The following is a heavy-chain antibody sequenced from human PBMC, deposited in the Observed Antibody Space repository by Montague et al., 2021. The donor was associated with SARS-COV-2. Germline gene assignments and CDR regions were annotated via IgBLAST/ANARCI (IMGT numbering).Heavy chain of an antibody. CDR3: ARGMIRGVTTPFDY. Sequence: SETLSLTCSVSSATIISSGYYWAWIRKRTGKESEWIGNIFYSGTTYHNTSLQSSGTISVDTPKNHLSLRLCSMTAADTTVYLCARGMIRGVTTPFDYWGQGSQVTVSS. J-gene: IGHJ4*02. V-gene: IGHV4-39*02. CDR2: IFYSGTT. D-gene: IGHD3-10*01. CDR1: SATIISSGYY.